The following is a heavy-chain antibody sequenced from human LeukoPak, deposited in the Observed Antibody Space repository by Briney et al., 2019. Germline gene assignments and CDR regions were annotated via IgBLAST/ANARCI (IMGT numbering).Heavy chain of an antibody. CDR2: ISGSGGST. CDR1: GFTFSSYA. D-gene: IGHD4-17*01. V-gene: IGHV3-23*01. J-gene: IGHJ6*02. Sequence: GGSLRLSCAASGFTFSSYAMSWVRQAPGKGLEWVSAISGSGGSTYYADSVKGRFTISRDNSKNTLYLQMSSLRAEDTAVYYCAKGGYGDNYYYAMDVWGQGTTVTVSS. CDR3: AKGGYGDNYYYAMDV.